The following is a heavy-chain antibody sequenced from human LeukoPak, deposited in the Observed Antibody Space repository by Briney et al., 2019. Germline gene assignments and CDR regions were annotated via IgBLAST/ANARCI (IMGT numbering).Heavy chain of an antibody. CDR1: GGSTSSYY. CDR3: ARGQYYYDSSGYYSLLFDY. J-gene: IGHJ4*02. V-gene: IGHV4-59*01. CDR2: IYYSGST. D-gene: IGHD3-22*01. Sequence: SETLSLTCTVSGGSTSSYYWSWIRQPPGKGLEWIGYIYYSGSTNYNPSLKSRVTISVDTSKNQFSLKLSSVTAADTAVYYCARGQYYYDSSGYYSLLFDYWGQGTLVTVSS.